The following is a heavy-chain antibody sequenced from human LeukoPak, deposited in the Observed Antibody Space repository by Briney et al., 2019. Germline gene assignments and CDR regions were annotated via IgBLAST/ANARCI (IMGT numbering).Heavy chain of an antibody. J-gene: IGHJ4*02. CDR1: GFTFAEYT. D-gene: IGHD6-19*01. Sequence: PGGSLRLSCAASGFTFAEYTMHWVRQAPGKGLEGFSLISWKGARIHYGVSVKGRSTISRDNSKNSLYLQMNSMRTEENALYYCVKDLVAASENVRGWYPMDYWGQGTLVTVSS. V-gene: IGHV3-43*01. CDR2: ISWKGARI. CDR3: VKDLVAASENVRGWYPMDY.